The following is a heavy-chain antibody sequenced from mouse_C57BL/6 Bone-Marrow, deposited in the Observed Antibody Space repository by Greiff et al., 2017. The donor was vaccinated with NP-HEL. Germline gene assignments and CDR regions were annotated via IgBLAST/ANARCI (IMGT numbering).Heavy chain of an antibody. V-gene: IGHV5-6*01. CDR1: GFTFSSYG. J-gene: IGHJ3*01. D-gene: IGHD1-1*01. CDR3: ARWGFGLLLRSSSGWFAY. CDR2: ISSGGSYT. Sequence: EVKLVESGGDLVKPGGSLKLSCAASGFTFSSYGMSWVRQTPDKRLEWVATISSGGSYTYYPDSVKGRFTISRDNAKNTLYLQMSSLKSEDTAMYYCARWGFGLLLRSSSGWFAYWGQGTLVTVSA.